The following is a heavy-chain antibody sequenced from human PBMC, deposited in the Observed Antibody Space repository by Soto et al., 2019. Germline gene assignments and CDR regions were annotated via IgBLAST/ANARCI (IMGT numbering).Heavy chain of an antibody. Sequence: SETLSLTCAVYGGSFSGYYWSCIRQPPGKGLEWIGEINHGGSTNYNPSLKSRVTISVDTSKNEFSLKLGSVTAADTAVYYCARGHDFWSGFSYFEFWGQGTMVTVSS. J-gene: IGHJ4*02. CDR1: GGSFSGYY. CDR2: INHGGST. D-gene: IGHD3-3*01. CDR3: ARGHDFWSGFSYFEF. V-gene: IGHV4-34*01.